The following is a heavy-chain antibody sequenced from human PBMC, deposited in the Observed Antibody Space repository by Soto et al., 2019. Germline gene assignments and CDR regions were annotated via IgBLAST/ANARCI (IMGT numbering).Heavy chain of an antibody. D-gene: IGHD2-2*01. CDR3: ARSEYQLLSYYYYGMDV. CDR1: GYTFTGYY. J-gene: IGHJ6*02. Sequence: ASVKVSCKASGYTFTGYYMHWVRQAPGQGLEWMGWINPNSGGTNYAQKFQGRVTMTRDTSISTAYMELSRLRSDDTAVYYCARSEYQLLSYYYYGMDVWGQGTTVTVSS. CDR2: INPNSGGT. V-gene: IGHV1-2*02.